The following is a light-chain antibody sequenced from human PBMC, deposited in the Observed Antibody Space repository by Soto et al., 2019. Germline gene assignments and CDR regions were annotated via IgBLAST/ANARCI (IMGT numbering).Light chain of an antibody. Sequence: DMVMTQSPLSLPVTPGEPASISCRSSQSLLXSNGYNYLDWYLQKPGQSPQLLIYLGSNRASGVPDRFSGSGSGTDFTLKISRVEAEDFALYFCQQYEKWPPSITFGQGTRLEIK. CDR2: LGS. V-gene: IGKV2-28*01. CDR1: QSLLXSNGYNY. J-gene: IGKJ5*01. CDR3: QQYEKWPPSIT.